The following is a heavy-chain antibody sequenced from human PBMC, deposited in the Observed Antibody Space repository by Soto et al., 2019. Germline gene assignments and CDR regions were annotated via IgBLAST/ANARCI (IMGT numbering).Heavy chain of an antibody. CDR3: ARHDRLGPILYRSSWFFEF. V-gene: IGHV4-39*01. J-gene: IGHJ4*02. Sequence: QLKLQESGPGLVKPSETLSLTCVVSGVSISGRDDCWAWSRQAPGKGLEWIGSIYYTGSTDYNPSFGGRVTICVDTSKDHLSLTLSSVTAADAAVYFCARHDRLGPILYRSSWFFEFWGQGTLVAVSS. CDR1: GVSISGRDDC. CDR2: IYYTGST. D-gene: IGHD6-13*01.